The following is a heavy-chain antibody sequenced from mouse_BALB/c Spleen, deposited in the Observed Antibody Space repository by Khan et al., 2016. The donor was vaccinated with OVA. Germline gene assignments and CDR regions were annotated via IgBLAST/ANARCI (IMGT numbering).Heavy chain of an antibody. V-gene: IGHV5-15*02. Sequence: EVELVESGGGLVQPGGSRKLSCAASGFTFSDYGMAWVRQAPGKGPEWVACISDLAYTIYYADIVTGRFTISRENAKTNLYLEMSSLRSEDTAIYYCARGGGTSPFAYWGLGTLVTVSA. CDR2: ISDLAYTI. CDR3: ARGGGTSPFAY. J-gene: IGHJ3*01. CDR1: GFTFSDYG.